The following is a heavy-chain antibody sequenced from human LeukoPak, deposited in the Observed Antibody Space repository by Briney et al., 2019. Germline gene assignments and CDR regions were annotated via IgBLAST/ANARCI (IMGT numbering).Heavy chain of an antibody. CDR3: ARGGPSSSGYSADAFDI. V-gene: IGHV4-59*13. J-gene: IGHJ3*02. CDR2: VHYSGGT. CDR1: GDSISSYS. D-gene: IGHD3-22*01. Sequence: PSETLSLTCAVSGDSISSYSWSWIRQPPGKGLQWIGYVHYSGGTNYNPSLKSRATISVDTSDNQCSLKLNSVTAADTAVYYCARGGPSSSGYSADAFDIWGQGTMVTVSS.